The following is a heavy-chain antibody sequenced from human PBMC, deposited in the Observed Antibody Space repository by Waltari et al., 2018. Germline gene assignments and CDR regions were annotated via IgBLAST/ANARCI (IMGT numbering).Heavy chain of an antibody. D-gene: IGHD1-26*01. Sequence: QLQLQESGSGLVKPSHTLSLTCAVSGGSISSGDYSWSWIRQPPGKGLEWIGYIYHSGSTYYTPSLKSRVTISGDRSKNQFSLRLSSVTAADTAVYYCARYSGSYPYYFDYWGQGTLVTVSS. CDR3: ARYSGSYPYYFDY. CDR1: GGSISSGDYS. J-gene: IGHJ4*02. V-gene: IGHV4-30-2*01. CDR2: IYHSGST.